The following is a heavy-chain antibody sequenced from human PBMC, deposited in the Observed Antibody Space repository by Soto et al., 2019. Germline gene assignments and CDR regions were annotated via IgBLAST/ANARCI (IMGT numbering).Heavy chain of an antibody. D-gene: IGHD2-15*01. J-gene: IGHJ4*02. Sequence: QVQLVQSGAEVKKPGASVKVSCKASGYTFTSYGISWVRQAPGQVLEWLGWISAYNGNTNDEQKLQGRVTKTTTSSTSTDHMELRSLRSDDTAVYYCARGGYCSGGSGPAYYFDYWGQGTLVTVSS. CDR1: GYTFTSYG. V-gene: IGHV1-18*01. CDR3: ARGGYCSGGSGPAYYFDY. CDR2: ISAYNGNT.